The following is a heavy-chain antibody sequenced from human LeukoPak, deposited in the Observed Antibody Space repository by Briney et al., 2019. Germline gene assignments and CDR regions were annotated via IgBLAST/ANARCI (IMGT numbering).Heavy chain of an antibody. CDR1: GGSISTYY. CDR3: ARGGAARLHFQN. J-gene: IGHJ1*01. CDR2: VYHSGST. Sequence: SETLSLTCTVSGGSISTYYWNWIRQPPGKGLEWIGYVYHSGSTNYNPSLQSRVTISVDTSKNQFSLNLNSVTAADTAVYYCARGGAARLHFQNWGQGTLVTVSS. D-gene: IGHD6-6*01. V-gene: IGHV4-59*01.